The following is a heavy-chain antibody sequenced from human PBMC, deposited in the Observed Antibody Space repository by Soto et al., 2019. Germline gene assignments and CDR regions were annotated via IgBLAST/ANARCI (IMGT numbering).Heavy chain of an antibody. D-gene: IGHD1-7*01. J-gene: IGHJ6*02. CDR2: IYPGDSDT. CDR3: ARVGTTRDGYYYYGMDV. V-gene: IGHV5-51*01. CDR1: GYSFTSYW. Sequence: GESLKISFKGSGYSFTSYWIGWVRQMPGKGLEWMGIIYPGDSDTRYSPSFQGQVTISADKSISTAYLQWSSLKASDTAMYYCARVGTTRDGYYYYGMDVWGQGTTVTVSS.